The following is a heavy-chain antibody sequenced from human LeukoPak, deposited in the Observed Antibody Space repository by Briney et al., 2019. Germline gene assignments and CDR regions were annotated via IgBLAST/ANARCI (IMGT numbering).Heavy chain of an antibody. CDR2: IKRIIDGGTT. D-gene: IGHD4-17*01. CDR3: AAQGGSGDLRY. CDR1: GFTFSSYG. Sequence: GGSLRLSCAASGFTFSSYGMTWVRQAPGKGLEWVGRIKRIIDGGTTDYAAPVKGRFTVSRDDSINTLYLQMSSLKTEDTAVYYCAAQGGSGDLRYWGQGTLVTVSS. V-gene: IGHV3-15*01. J-gene: IGHJ4*02.